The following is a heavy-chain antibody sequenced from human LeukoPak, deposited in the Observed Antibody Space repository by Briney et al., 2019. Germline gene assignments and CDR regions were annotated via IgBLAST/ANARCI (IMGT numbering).Heavy chain of an antibody. D-gene: IGHD6-6*01. V-gene: IGHV3-21*06. Sequence: PGGSLRLSCAASGFTFSSYSMVWVRQAPGKGPEWVSYISSGSNYIYYADSVKGRFTISRDNARTSLYLQMNSLRAEDTAVYYCARDKAQDSVYYGMDVWGQGTTVTVSS. CDR2: ISSGSNYI. J-gene: IGHJ6*02. CDR3: ARDKAQDSVYYGMDV. CDR1: GFTFSSYS.